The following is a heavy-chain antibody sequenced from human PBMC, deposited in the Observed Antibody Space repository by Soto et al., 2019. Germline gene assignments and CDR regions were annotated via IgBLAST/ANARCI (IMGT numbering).Heavy chain of an antibody. CDR1: GFSFSSYA. CDR3: ARGSSGWYFDY. J-gene: IGHJ4*02. V-gene: IGHV3-23*01. Sequence: EVQLLESGGGLVQPGGSLRLSCAASGFSFSSYAMNWVRQAPGKGLEWVSVISGSGDSTYYADSVKGRFTISRDNSKNTLYLQMISLRAEDTAVYYCARGSSGWYFDYWGQGTLVIVSS. D-gene: IGHD6-19*01. CDR2: ISGSGDST.